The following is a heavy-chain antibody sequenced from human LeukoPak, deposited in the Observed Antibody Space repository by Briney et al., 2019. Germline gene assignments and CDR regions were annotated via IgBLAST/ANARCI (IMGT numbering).Heavy chain of an antibody. J-gene: IGHJ4*02. D-gene: IGHD6-19*01. CDR2: ISSSSSYI. Sequence: GGSLRLSCAASGFTFSSYSMNWVRQGPGKGLEWVSSISSSSSYIYSADSVKGRFTISRDNSKNTLYLQMNSLRTEDTAVYYCVRDRRAVAVYFDYWGQGTLVTVSS. CDR1: GFTFSSYS. CDR3: VRDRRAVAVYFDY. V-gene: IGHV3-21*01.